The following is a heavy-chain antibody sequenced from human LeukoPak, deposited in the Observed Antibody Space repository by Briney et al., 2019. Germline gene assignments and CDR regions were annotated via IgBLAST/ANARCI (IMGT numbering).Heavy chain of an antibody. J-gene: IGHJ4*02. CDR3: TRKGYCSGSSCLPDY. CDR1: GGSFSGYY. Sequence: SETLSLTCAVYGGSFSGYYWGWIRQPPGKGLEWIGSIYHSGNTFYNPSLDSRVTILVDTSKNQFSLKLNSVTAADTAVYFCTRKGYCSGSSCLPDYWGQGTLVTVSS. V-gene: IGHV4-38-2*01. CDR2: IYHSGNT. D-gene: IGHD2-15*01.